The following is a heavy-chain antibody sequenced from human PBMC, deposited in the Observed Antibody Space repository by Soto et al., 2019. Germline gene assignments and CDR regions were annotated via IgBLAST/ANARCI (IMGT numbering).Heavy chain of an antibody. CDR2: IIPILGIA. Sequence: SLKVSCKASGCTFSSYSLSWARHAPGQGLEWMGRIIPILGIANYAQKFQGRVTITADKSTSTAYMELSSLRSEDTAVYYCARGGMTTVTTGYWGQGTLVTVSS. J-gene: IGHJ4*02. D-gene: IGHD4-17*01. CDR3: ARGGMTTVTTGY. V-gene: IGHV1-69*04. CDR1: GCTFSSYS.